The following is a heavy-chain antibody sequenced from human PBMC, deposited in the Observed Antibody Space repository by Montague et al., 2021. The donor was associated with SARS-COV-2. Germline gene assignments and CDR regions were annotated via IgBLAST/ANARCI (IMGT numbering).Heavy chain of an antibody. D-gene: IGHD3/OR15-3a*01. J-gene: IGHJ4*02. V-gene: IGHV3-7*01. CDR3: ASSPRGSGTGLLDY. CDR2: INQDETAK. CDR1: GFTSGDYQ. Sequence: SLRLSCAASGFTSGDYQMTWVRQAPGKGLQWVANINQDETAKTYVYSVKGRYTISRDNAKNSLILQMNILKGEDTAVYYCASSPRGSGTGLLDYWGQGTLVTVSS.